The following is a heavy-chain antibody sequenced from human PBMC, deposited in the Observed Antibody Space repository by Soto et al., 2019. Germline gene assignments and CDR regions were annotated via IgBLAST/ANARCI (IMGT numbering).Heavy chain of an antibody. CDR3: AKAGSRVTTNWFDP. D-gene: IGHD4-4*01. CDR2: ISYDGSNK. J-gene: IGHJ5*02. CDR1: GFTFSSYG. Sequence: QVQLVESGGGVVQPGRSLRLSCAASGFTFSSYGMHWVRQAPGKGLEWVAVISYDGSNKYYADSVKGRFTISRDNSKNTLYLQMNSLRAEDTAVYYCAKAGSRVTTNWFDPWGQGTLVTVSS. V-gene: IGHV3-30*18.